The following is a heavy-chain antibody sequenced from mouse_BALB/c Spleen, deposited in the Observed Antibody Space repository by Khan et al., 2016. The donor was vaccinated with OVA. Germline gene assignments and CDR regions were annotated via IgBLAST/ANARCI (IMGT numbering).Heavy chain of an antibody. Sequence: EVELVESGGGLVKPGGSLKLSCAASGFTFSTYTMSWVRQTPEKRLEWVATISSGGSYTFYPDSVKGRFTISRDNAMNTLNLQMSSLKSEDTAMYYCTRDRVMRAGHFDYWGQGTTLTVSS. V-gene: IGHV5-6-4*01. D-gene: IGHD2-1*01. CDR2: ISSGGSYT. J-gene: IGHJ2*01. CDR1: GFTFSTYT. CDR3: TRDRVMRAGHFDY.